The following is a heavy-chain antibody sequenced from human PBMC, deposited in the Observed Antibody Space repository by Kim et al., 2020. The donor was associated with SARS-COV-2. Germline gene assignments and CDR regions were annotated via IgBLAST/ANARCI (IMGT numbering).Heavy chain of an antibody. CDR3: ARVLGGYYGMDV. V-gene: IGHV3-53*01. D-gene: IGHD3-16*01. Sequence: YADSVKGRFTISRDNSKDTLYLQMNRLRAEDTAVYYCARVLGGYYGMDVWGQGTTVTVSS. J-gene: IGHJ6*02.